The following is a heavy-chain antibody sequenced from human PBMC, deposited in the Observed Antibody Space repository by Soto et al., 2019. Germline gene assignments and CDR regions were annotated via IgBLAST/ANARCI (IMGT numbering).Heavy chain of an antibody. Sequence: GGSLRLSCAASGFIFSDYYMSWTRQAPGKGLEWLAYISRDGNAIFYADSVNGRFTISRDNAKNSLFLQMDDLRAEDTAMFFCARGAEMSSLTKWFDPWGQGTLVTVSS. CDR2: ISRDGNAI. CDR3: ARGAEMSSLTKWFDP. J-gene: IGHJ5*02. CDR1: GFIFSDYY. V-gene: IGHV3-11*01. D-gene: IGHD1-1*01.